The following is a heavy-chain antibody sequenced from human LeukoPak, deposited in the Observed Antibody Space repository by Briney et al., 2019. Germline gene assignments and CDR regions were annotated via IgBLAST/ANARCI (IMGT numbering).Heavy chain of an antibody. CDR1: GGSISSYY. V-gene: IGHV4-59*04. J-gene: IGHJ4*02. D-gene: IGHD1-26*01. CDR3: ARRVWEPSGFDY. Sequence: SETLSLTCTVSGGSISSYYWRWIRQPPGKGLDFIGSIYYSGNTYYTPSLNTLVTISVDTSQNQFSLKLSSVTAADTAVYYCARRVWEPSGFDYWGQGTLVTVSS. CDR2: IYYSGNT.